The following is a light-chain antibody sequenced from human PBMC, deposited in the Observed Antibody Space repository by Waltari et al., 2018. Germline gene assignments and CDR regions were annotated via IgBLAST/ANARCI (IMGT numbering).Light chain of an antibody. CDR1: QRVSSSY. J-gene: IGKJ2*01. Sequence: EIVLTQSSATLSFSPVQRAALSCRASQRVSSSYLAWYQQKPGQAPRLLIYGASSRATGIPDRFSGSGSGTDFTLTISRLEPEDFAVYYCQQYGSSPYTFGQGTKLEIK. V-gene: IGKV3-20*01. CDR3: QQYGSSPYT. CDR2: GAS.